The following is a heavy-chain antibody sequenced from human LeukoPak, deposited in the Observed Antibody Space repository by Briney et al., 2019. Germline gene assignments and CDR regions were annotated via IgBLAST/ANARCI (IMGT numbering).Heavy chain of an antibody. D-gene: IGHD6-19*01. V-gene: IGHV3-20*04. J-gene: IGHJ3*02. CDR1: GFTFDDYG. Sequence: PGGSLRLSCAASGFTFDDYGMSWVRQAPGKGLEWVSGINWDGGSTAYADSVKGRFTISRDNAKNSLYLRMNSLRAGDTALYYCAREMYASGWLNAFDIWGQGTMVTVSS. CDR3: AREMYASGWLNAFDI. CDR2: INWDGGST.